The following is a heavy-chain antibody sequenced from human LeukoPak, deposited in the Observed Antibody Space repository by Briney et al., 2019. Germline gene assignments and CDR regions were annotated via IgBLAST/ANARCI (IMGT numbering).Heavy chain of an antibody. J-gene: IGHJ6*02. CDR1: GYTFTSYY. V-gene: IGHV1-46*01. Sequence: GASVKVSCTASGYTFTSYYMHWVRQAPGQGLEWMGIINPSGGSTSYAQKFQGRVTMTRDTSTSTVYMELSSLRSEDTAVYYCARDGVLDTAMVTGRAYYYYGMDVWGQGTTVTVSS. CDR3: ARDGVLDTAMVTGRAYYYYGMDV. CDR2: INPSGGST. D-gene: IGHD5-18*01.